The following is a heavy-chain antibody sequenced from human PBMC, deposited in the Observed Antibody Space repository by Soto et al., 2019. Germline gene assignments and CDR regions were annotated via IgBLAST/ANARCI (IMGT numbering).Heavy chain of an antibody. CDR3: ARRGGGYSYGYIY. Sequence: QLQLQESGPGLVKPSETLSLTCTVSGGSISSSSYYWGWIRQPPGKGLEWIGSIYYSGSTYYNPSLKSRVTISVATSKNQFSLKLSSVTAADTAVYYCARRGGGYSYGYIYWGQGTLVTVSS. V-gene: IGHV4-39*01. D-gene: IGHD5-18*01. J-gene: IGHJ4*02. CDR1: GGSISSSSYY. CDR2: IYYSGST.